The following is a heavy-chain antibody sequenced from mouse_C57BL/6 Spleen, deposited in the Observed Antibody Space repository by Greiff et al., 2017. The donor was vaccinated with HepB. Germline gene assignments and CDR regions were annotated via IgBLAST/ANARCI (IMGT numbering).Heavy chain of an antibody. CDR2: ISDGGSYT. CDR1: GFTFSSYA. V-gene: IGHV5-4*01. CDR3: ARPYGSSYVGYFDV. Sequence: DVQLVESGGGLVKPGGSLKLSCAASGFTFSSYAMSWVRQTPEKRLEWVATISDGGSYTYYPDNVKGRFTISRDNAKNNLYLQMSHLKSEDTAMYYCARPYGSSYVGYFDVWGTGTTVTVSS. J-gene: IGHJ1*03. D-gene: IGHD1-1*01.